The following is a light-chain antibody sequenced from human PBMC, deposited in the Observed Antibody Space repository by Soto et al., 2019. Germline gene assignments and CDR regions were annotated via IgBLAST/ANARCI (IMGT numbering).Light chain of an antibody. Sequence: QSALTQPASVSGSPGQSITISCTGTSSDVGGYDYVSWYQLHPGKAPKLMVFEVSNRPSGVSYRFSGSKSGNTASLTISGLQAEDEADYYCSSYTSSNTVVFGGGTKVTVL. CDR1: SSDVGGYDY. V-gene: IGLV2-14*01. J-gene: IGLJ3*02. CDR3: SSYTSSNTVV. CDR2: EVS.